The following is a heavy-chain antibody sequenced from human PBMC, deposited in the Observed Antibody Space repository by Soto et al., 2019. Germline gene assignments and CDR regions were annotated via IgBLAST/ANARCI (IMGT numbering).Heavy chain of an antibody. D-gene: IGHD4-17*01. J-gene: IGHJ6*02. CDR2: IYHTGTT. Sequence: PETLSLTCAVCDDSSIGIYHWAWIRQAPGRGLEWIGSIYHTGTTYYTPSLESRVTISVDTSKNQFSLKLSSVTAADTAVYYCARVKKDYLIAYYGMDVWRQGTTVTVSS. CDR1: DDSSIGIYH. V-gene: IGHV4-38-2*01. CDR3: ARVKKDYLIAYYGMDV.